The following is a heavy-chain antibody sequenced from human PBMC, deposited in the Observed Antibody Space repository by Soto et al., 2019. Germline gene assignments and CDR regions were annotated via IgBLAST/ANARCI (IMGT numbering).Heavy chain of an antibody. Sequence: GGSLRLSCAASGFTFSNAWMSWVRQAPGKGLEWVGRIKSKTDGGTTDYAAPVKGRFTISRDDSKNTLYLQMNSLKTEDTAVYYCTTGPKGRITMVRGASPGYWGQGTLVTVSS. D-gene: IGHD3-10*01. J-gene: IGHJ4*02. CDR1: GFTFSNAW. V-gene: IGHV3-15*01. CDR3: TTGPKGRITMVRGASPGY. CDR2: IKSKTDGGTT.